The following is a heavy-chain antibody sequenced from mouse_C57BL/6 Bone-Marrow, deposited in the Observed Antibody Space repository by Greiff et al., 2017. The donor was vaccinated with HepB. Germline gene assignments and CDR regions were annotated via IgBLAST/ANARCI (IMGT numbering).Heavy chain of an antibody. CDR3: ARWTTVVGNPTFDY. V-gene: IGHV7-3*01. CDR1: GFTFTDYY. D-gene: IGHD1-1*01. J-gene: IGHJ2*01. Sequence: EVQLVESGGGLVQPGGSLSLSCAASGFTFTDYYMSWVRQPPGKALEWLGFIRNKANGYTTEYSESVKGRFTISRDNSQSILYLQMNALRAEDSATYYCARWTTVVGNPTFDYWGQGTTLTVSS. CDR2: IRNKANGYTT.